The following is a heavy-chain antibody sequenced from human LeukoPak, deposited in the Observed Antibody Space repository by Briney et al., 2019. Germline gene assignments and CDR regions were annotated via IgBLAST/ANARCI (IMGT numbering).Heavy chain of an antibody. Sequence: GGSLRLSGAASGFTFSSYEMNWVRQAPGKGLEWVSYISSSGSTIYHADSVKGRFTISRDNAKKSLYLQMNSLRAEDTAVYYCARVILGAWGLAYWGQGTLVTVSS. V-gene: IGHV3-48*03. J-gene: IGHJ4*02. D-gene: IGHD1-26*01. CDR3: ARVILGAWGLAY. CDR2: ISSSGSTI. CDR1: GFTFSSYE.